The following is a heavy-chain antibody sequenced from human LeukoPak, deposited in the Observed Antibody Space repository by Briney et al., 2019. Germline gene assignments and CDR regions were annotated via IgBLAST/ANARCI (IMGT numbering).Heavy chain of an antibody. V-gene: IGHV4-31*03. D-gene: IGHD3-22*01. CDR2: IYYSGNT. CDR3: ASFPLNYDSSGYYSFFDY. CDR1: GGSISSGGYY. Sequence: PSQTLSLTCTVSGGSISSGGYYWSWIRQHPGKGLEWIGYIYYSGNTYYTPSLKSRATISVDTSKNQFSLKLSSVTAADTAVYYCASFPLNYDSSGYYSFFDYWGQGTLVTVSS. J-gene: IGHJ4*02.